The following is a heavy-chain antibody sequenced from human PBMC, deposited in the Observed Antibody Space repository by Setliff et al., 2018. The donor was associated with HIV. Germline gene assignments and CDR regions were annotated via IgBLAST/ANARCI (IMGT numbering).Heavy chain of an antibody. V-gene: IGHV1-24*01. CDR3: ASFITMVRANWFDP. CDR1: GYTLTELS. D-gene: IGHD3-10*01. Sequence: ASVKVSCKVSGYTLTELSMHWVRQAPGKGLEWMGGFDPEDGETIYAQKFQGRVTMTEDTSTDTAYMELSSLRSEDTAVYYCASFITMVRANWFDPWGQGTLVTVSS. CDR2: FDPEDGET. J-gene: IGHJ5*02.